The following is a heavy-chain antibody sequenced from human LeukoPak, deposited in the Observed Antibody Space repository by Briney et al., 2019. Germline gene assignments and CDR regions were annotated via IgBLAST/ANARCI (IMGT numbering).Heavy chain of an antibody. V-gene: IGHV5-51*01. CDR3: ARPGRDGYNYYYFDS. Sequence: GASLKISCKASGYSFTSYWIGWVRQMPGKGLEWIGIIYPGDSDTRYSPSFQDQVTISADKSITTAYLQWSSLKASDTAMYYCARPGRDGYNYYYFDSWGQGALVTVSS. CDR2: IYPGDSDT. CDR1: GYSFTSYW. D-gene: IGHD5-24*01. J-gene: IGHJ4*02.